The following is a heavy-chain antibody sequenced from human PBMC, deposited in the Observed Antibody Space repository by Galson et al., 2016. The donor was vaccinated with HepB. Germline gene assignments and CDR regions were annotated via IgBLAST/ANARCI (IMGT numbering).Heavy chain of an antibody. CDR3: AREDYGGDVGTPYYYYYAMDV. D-gene: IGHD4-23*01. J-gene: IGHJ6*02. CDR2: ISSTSSTI. V-gene: IGHV3-48*02. CDR1: GLIFRSYS. Sequence: SLRLSCAASGLIFRSYSMNWVRQAPGKGLEWVSYISSTSSTIFYADSVKGRFTISRDIAKNSLYLQMNSLRDEDTAVYYCAREDYGGDVGTPYYYYYAMDVWGQGTTVTVSS.